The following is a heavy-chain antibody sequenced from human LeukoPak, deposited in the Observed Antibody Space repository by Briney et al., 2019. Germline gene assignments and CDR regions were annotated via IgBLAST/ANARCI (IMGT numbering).Heavy chain of an antibody. V-gene: IGHV3-23*01. D-gene: IGHD2-15*01. CDR2: ISGSGGSA. CDR3: AKDQGYCSGGSCYPDTNLDY. Sequence: GGSLRLSCAASGFTLSSYGMSWVRQAPGKGLEWVSAISGSGGSAYYADSVKGRFTISRDNSKNTLYLQMNSLRAEDTAVYYCAKDQGYCSGGSCYPDTNLDYWGQGTLVTVSS. J-gene: IGHJ4*02. CDR1: GFTLSSYG.